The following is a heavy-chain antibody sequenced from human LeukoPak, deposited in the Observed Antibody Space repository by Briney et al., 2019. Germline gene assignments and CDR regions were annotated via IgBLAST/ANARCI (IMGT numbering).Heavy chain of an antibody. CDR3: TRGPGAASV. Sequence: SETLSLTCTVSGASISNYYWSWSRQPPGKGLEWIGYIHYTGSAHYNPSLLSRVTISVDTSKTQFSLRLTSVTAADTAVYYCTRGPGAASVWGQGTLVTVSS. CDR2: IHYTGSA. V-gene: IGHV4-59*01. J-gene: IGHJ4*02. CDR1: GASISNYY. D-gene: IGHD7-27*01.